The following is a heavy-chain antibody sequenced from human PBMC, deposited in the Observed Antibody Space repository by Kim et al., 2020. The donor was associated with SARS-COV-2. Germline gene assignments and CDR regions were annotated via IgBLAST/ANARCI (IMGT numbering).Heavy chain of an antibody. J-gene: IGHJ5*02. V-gene: IGHV3-21*01. Sequence: GGSLRLSCAASGFTFSSYSMNWVRQAPGKGLEWVSSISSSGSNIYYADSVKGRFTISRDNSKNSLYLQMNSLRAEDTAVYYCARDPGVVVVAIPCSGFDPWGRGNLVTLPS. D-gene: IGHD2-21*01. CDR3: ARDPGVVVVAIPCSGFDP. CDR1: GFTFSSYS. CDR2: ISSSGSNI.